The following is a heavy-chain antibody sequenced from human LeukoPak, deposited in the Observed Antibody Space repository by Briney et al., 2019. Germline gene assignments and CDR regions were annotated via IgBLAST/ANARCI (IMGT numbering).Heavy chain of an antibody. D-gene: IGHD3-10*01. V-gene: IGHV3-30*04. CDR2: ILYDGSDK. CDR1: GFTFNSYA. CDR3: AKDEPLRFGDKRFYYMDV. Sequence: PPGGSLRLSCTASGFTFNSYAMHWVRQAPGKGLEWVALILYDGSDKHYADSVKGRFTISRDNSKNMLYLQMNSLRVEDTAVYYCAKDEPLRFGDKRFYYMDVWGKGTTVTISS. J-gene: IGHJ6*03.